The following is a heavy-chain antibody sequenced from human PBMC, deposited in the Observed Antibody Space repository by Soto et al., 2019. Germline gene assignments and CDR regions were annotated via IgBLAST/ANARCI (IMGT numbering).Heavy chain of an antibody. CDR2: MNPNSGNT. D-gene: IGHD3-3*01. CDR3: ASLRYYDFWSGYYTYYYYGMDV. J-gene: IGHJ6*02. Sequence: QVQLVQSGAEVKKPGASVKVSCKASGYTFTSYDINWVRQATGQGLEWMGWMNPNSGNTGYAQKFQGRVTMTRNTSISTAYMELSSLRSEDTAVYYCASLRYYDFWSGYYTYYYYGMDVWGQGTTVTVSS. V-gene: IGHV1-8*01. CDR1: GYTFTSYD.